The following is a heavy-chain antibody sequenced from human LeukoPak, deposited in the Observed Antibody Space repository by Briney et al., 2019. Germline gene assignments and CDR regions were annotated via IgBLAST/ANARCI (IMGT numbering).Heavy chain of an antibody. CDR3: AKGVSSSWPAYLDY. J-gene: IGHJ4*02. D-gene: IGHD6-13*01. CDR1: GFTFDDYA. CDR2: ISWNSGSI. Sequence: PGRSLRLSCAASGFTFDDYAMHWVRQAPGKGLEWVSGISWNSGSIGYADSVKGRFTISRDNAKNSLYLQMNSLRAEDTALYYCAKGVSSSWPAYLDYWGQGTLVTVSS. V-gene: IGHV3-9*01.